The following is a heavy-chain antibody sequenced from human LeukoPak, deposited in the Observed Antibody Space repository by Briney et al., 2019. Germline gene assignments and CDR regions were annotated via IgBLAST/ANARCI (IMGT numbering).Heavy chain of an antibody. J-gene: IGHJ3*02. D-gene: IGHD4/OR15-4a*01. CDR3: VKESGFMVAPNSAFDI. Sequence: GGSLRLSCSASGFTFSSDAMHWVRQAPGKGLEYVSGISRNGGSTYYADSVKGRFTISRDNSKNTLYLQMSSLRAEDTAVYYCVKESGFMVAPNSAFDIWGQGTMVTVSS. V-gene: IGHV3-64D*06. CDR1: GFTFSSDA. CDR2: ISRNGGST.